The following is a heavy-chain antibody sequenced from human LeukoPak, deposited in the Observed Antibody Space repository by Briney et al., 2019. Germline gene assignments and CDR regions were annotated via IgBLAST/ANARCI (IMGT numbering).Heavy chain of an antibody. CDR2: ISSSGKTI. CDR3: ARDQRTAGDFDY. V-gene: IGHV3-48*03. Sequence: PGGSLRLSCAASGFTFSDFEMNWVRQAPGKGLEWVSYISSSGKTIYYADSVKGRFTISRDNAKNSLYLQMNSLRAEDTAVYYCARDQRTAGDFDYWGQGTLVTDSS. CDR1: GFTFSDFE. D-gene: IGHD6-19*01. J-gene: IGHJ4*02.